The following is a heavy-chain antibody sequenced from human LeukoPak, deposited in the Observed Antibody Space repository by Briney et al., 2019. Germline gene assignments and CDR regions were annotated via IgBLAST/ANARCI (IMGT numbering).Heavy chain of an antibody. CDR1: GYSFTSYR. V-gene: IGHV5-51*01. CDR2: IYPGDSDT. D-gene: IGHD3-10*01. J-gene: IGHJ3*02. CDR3: ARTYGSGSYYRVPDAFDI. Sequence: GESLKISCKGSGYSFTSYRIGWVRQMPGKGLEWMGIIYPGDSDTRYSPSFQGQVTISADKSISTAYLQWSSLKASDTAMYYCARTYGSGSYYRVPDAFDIWGQGTMVTVSS.